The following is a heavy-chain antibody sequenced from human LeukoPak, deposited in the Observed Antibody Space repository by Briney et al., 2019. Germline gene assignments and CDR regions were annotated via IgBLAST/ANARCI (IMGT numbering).Heavy chain of an antibody. CDR1: GYTFTIYD. Sequence: GASVKVTCKASGYTFTIYDINWVRQATGQGLEWMGWMNPNSGNTGYAHKFQGRVTLNRHPPISADYMELSSLRSEDTAVYYCARAGYRGYGHWGQGTLVSVSS. J-gene: IGHJ4*02. CDR2: MNPNSGNT. CDR3: ARAGYRGYGH. D-gene: IGHD5-12*01. V-gene: IGHV1-8*01.